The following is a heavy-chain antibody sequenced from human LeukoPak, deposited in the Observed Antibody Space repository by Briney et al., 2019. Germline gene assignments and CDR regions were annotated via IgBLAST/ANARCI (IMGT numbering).Heavy chain of an antibody. D-gene: IGHD3-16*01. CDR1: GGSISSYY. Sequence: SETLSLTCTVSGGSISSYYWSWIRQPPGKGLEWIGYIYYSGSTNYNPSLKSRVTISVDTSKNQFSLKLSSVTAADTAVYYCARGLIRGGSPDYWGQGTLVTVSS. CDR3: ARGLIRGGSPDY. CDR2: IYYSGST. J-gene: IGHJ4*02. V-gene: IGHV4-59*08.